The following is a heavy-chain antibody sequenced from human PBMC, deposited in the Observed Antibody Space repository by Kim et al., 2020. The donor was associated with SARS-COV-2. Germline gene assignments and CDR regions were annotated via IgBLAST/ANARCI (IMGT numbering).Heavy chain of an antibody. J-gene: IGHJ4*02. CDR2: IYHSGST. CDR3: RHYYDSSGYYYFDY. D-gene: IGHD3-22*01. V-gene: IGHV4-38-2*02. Sequence: SETLSLTCTVSGYSISSGYYWGWIRQPPGKGLEWIGSIYHSGSTYYNPSLKSRVTISVDTSKNQFSLKLSSVTAADTAVYYCRHYYDSSGYYYFDYWGQGTLVTVSS. CDR1: GYSISSGYY.